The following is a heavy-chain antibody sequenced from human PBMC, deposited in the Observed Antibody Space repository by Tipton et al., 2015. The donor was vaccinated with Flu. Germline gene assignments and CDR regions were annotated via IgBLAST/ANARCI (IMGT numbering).Heavy chain of an antibody. CDR1: GFTFSRYA. V-gene: IGHV3-23*01. CDR3: AREAAAVGMGYFQH. Sequence: SLRLSCAASGFTFSRYAMSWVRQAPGKGLEWVSAVSGGGGTRYFADSVKGRFTISRDNIKNTLYLQMNSLRAEDTAVYYCAREAAAVGMGYFQHWGQGTLVTVPS. CDR2: VSGGGGTR. D-gene: IGHD6-13*01. J-gene: IGHJ1*01.